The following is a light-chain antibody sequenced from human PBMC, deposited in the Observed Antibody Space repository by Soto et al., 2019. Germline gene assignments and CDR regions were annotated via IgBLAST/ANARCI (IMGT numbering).Light chain of an antibody. CDR3: CSYAGDYVYV. CDR1: SRGVGRYNL. CDR2: EVT. Sequence: QSVLTQPASVSGSPGQSITISCTGTSRGVGRYNLVSWYQHHPGKAPRLIIYEVTKRPSGVSTRLSGSKSGNTASLTISGLQAEDEAEYYCCSYAGDYVYVLGTGTKVTVL. J-gene: IGLJ1*01. V-gene: IGLV2-23*02.